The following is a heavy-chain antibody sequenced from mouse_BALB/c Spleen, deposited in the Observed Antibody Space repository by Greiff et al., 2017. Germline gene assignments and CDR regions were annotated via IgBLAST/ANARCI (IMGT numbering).Heavy chain of an antibody. V-gene: IGHV2-9*02. CDR1: GFSLPSYG. Sequence: QVQLQQSGPGLVAPSQSLSITCTVSGFSLPSYGVHWVRQPPGKGLEWLGVIWAGGSTNYNSALMSRLSISKDNSKSQVFLKMNSLQTDDTAMYYCARAYDYDGDWFAYWGQGTLVTVSA. D-gene: IGHD2-4*01. CDR2: IWAGGST. CDR3: ARAYDYDGDWFAY. J-gene: IGHJ3*01.